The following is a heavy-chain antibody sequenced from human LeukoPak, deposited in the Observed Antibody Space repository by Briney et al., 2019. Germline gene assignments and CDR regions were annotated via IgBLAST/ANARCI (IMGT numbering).Heavy chain of an antibody. CDR1: GGSISSSSYY. Sequence: SETLSLTCTVSGGSISSSSYYWGWIRQPPGKGLEWIGSIYYSGSTYYNPSLKSRVTISVDTSKNQFSLKLTSVTAADTAVYYYAHFKGGSFDFWGQGTMVTVSS. D-gene: IGHD1-26*01. CDR3: AHFKGGSFDF. J-gene: IGHJ3*01. V-gene: IGHV4-39*01. CDR2: IYYSGST.